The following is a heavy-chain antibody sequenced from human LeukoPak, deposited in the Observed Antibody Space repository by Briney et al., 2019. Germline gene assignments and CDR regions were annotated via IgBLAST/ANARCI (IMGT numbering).Heavy chain of an antibody. J-gene: IGHJ6*03. Sequence: SETLSLTCALYGGSFSGYYWSWLRQPPGKGLEWIGEINHSGSTNYNPSLKSRVTISVDTSKNQFSLKLSSVTAADTAVYYCARGVEGYCSSTSCYPYYYYYYYMDVWGKGTTVTVSS. CDR3: ARGVEGYCSSTSCYPYYYYYYYMDV. V-gene: IGHV4-34*01. D-gene: IGHD2-2*01. CDR1: GGSFSGYY. CDR2: INHSGST.